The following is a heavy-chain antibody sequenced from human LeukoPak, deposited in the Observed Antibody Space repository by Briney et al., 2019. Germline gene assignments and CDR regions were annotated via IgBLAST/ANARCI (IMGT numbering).Heavy chain of an antibody. J-gene: IGHJ5*02. CDR2: IYHSGST. CDR1: GGSISSSNW. V-gene: IGHV4-4*02. CDR3: ARSGSYGSGSWWYWFDP. Sequence: SETLSLTCAVSGGSISSSNWWSWVRQPPGKGLEWIGEIYHSGSTNYNPSLKSRVTISVDKSKNQFSLKLSSVTAADTAVYYCARSGSYGSGSWWYWFDPWGQGTLVTVSS. D-gene: IGHD3-10*01.